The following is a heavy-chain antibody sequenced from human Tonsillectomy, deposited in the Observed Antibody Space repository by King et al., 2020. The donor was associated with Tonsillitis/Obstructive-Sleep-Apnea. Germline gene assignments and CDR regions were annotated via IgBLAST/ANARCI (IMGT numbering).Heavy chain of an antibody. V-gene: IGHV1-18*01. CDR2: ISAYNGNT. CDR1: GYTFTSYG. Sequence: VQLVESGAEVKKPGASVKVSCKASGYTFTSYGISWVRQAPGQGLEWMGWISAYNGNTNYAQKLQGRVTMTTDTSTSTAYMELRSLRSDDTAVYYCARGPSDCSSTSCYTYDFDYWGQGTLVTVSS. J-gene: IGHJ4*02. CDR3: ARGPSDCSSTSCYTYDFDY. D-gene: IGHD2-2*02.